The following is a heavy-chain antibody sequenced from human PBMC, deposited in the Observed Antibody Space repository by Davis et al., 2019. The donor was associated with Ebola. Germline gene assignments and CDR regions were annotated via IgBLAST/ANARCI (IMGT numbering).Heavy chain of an antibody. Sequence: GGSLRLSCAASGFTFSDYAMAWVRQAPGKGLEWVSAIGGSDDSTYYADSVKGRFTISRDNAKNTLYLQMNSLRADDTAVYYCAKTKAYSSGFEDWGQGTLVTVSS. CDR1: GFTFSDYA. CDR3: AKTKAYSSGFED. V-gene: IGHV3-23*01. J-gene: IGHJ4*02. CDR2: IGGSDDST. D-gene: IGHD6-25*01.